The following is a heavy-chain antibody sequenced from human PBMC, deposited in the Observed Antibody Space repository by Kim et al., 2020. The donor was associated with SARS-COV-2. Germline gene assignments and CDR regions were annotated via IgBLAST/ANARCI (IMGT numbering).Heavy chain of an antibody. Sequence: SETLSLPCSVSGGSISDNYYYWAWIRQPPGKGLEWIGSIFYSGSTYYNPSLKTQVTLSVDTPKNQFSLKVRSVTAADTAVYYCARHVWAGYSSTWYMDYWGQGTRVTVSS. V-gene: IGHV4-39*01. D-gene: IGHD6-13*01. CDR2: IFYSGST. J-gene: IGHJ4*02. CDR3: ARHVWAGYSSTWYMDY. CDR1: GGSISDNYYY.